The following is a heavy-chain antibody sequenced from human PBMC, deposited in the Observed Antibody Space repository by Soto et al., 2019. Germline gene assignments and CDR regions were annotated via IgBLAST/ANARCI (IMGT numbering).Heavy chain of an antibody. CDR3: ARSSTSAHYFDY. Sequence: QVQLQESGPGLVKPSQTLSLTCTVSGGSISSGGYYWSWIRQHPGKGLEWIGYFYYSGSTYYNPSLKTRVTISVDTSKNQFSLKLSSVTAADTAVYYCARSSTSAHYFDYWGQGTLVTVSS. D-gene: IGHD2-2*01. CDR1: GGSISSGGYY. J-gene: IGHJ4*02. V-gene: IGHV4-31*03. CDR2: FYYSGST.